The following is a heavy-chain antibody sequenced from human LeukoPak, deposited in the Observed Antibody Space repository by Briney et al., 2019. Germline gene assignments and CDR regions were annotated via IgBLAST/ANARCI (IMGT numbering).Heavy chain of an antibody. J-gene: IGHJ4*02. CDR3: AKDYYDSSGYCFDY. CDR1: GFTFNNYA. Sequence: GGSLRLSCAASGFTFNNYAMSWVRQAPGKGLEWVSAVSGSGSSTYYADSVKGRFTISRDNSKNTLYLQMDSLRAEDTAVYYCAKDYYDSSGYCFDYWGQGTLVTVSS. CDR2: VSGSGSST. D-gene: IGHD3-22*01. V-gene: IGHV3-23*01.